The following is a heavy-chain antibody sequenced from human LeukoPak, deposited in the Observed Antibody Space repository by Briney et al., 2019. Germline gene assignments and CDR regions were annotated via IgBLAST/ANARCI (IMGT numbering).Heavy chain of an antibody. D-gene: IGHD3-16*02. CDR2: INPNSGGT. V-gene: IGHV1-2*02. CDR1: GYXFTGYY. CDR3: ARDGNGNDYVWGSYRSAFDY. Sequence: ASVKVSCKASGYXFTGYYIHWVRQAPGQGLEWMGWINPNSGGTNYAQKFQGRVTMTRDTSISTAYMELSRLRSDDTAVYYCARDGNGNDYVWGSYRSAFDYWGQGTLVTVSS. J-gene: IGHJ4*02.